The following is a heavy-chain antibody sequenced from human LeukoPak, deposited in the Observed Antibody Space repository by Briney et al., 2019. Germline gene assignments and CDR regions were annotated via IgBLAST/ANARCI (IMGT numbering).Heavy chain of an antibody. CDR1: GFTLNSRW. J-gene: IGHJ4*02. CDR2: INRDGSEK. Sequence: GESLRLSCVVSGFTLNSRWMMWVRQAPGKGLEWMTNINRDGSEKNYVDSVKGRFTITRDNAENSLYLQMNSLKVEDTAIYYCATYDSWSGYNIAYWGQGTLVTVSS. CDR3: ATYDSWSGYNIAY. V-gene: IGHV3-7*03. D-gene: IGHD3-3*01.